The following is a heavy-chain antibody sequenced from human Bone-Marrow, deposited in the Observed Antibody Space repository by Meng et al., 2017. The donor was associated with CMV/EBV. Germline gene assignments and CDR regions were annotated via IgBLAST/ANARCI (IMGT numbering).Heavy chain of an antibody. Sequence: SETLSLTCAVYGGSFSGYFWSWIRQSPGKGLEWIGEINHSGSTNYNPSLKSRLTMSVDASKNSLYLQMNSLRAEDTAVYYCARDYYGSGIGGNYFDYWGQGTLVTVSS. D-gene: IGHD3-10*01. CDR3: ARDYYGSGIGGNYFDY. CDR2: INHSGST. CDR1: GGSFSGYF. V-gene: IGHV4-34*01. J-gene: IGHJ4*02.